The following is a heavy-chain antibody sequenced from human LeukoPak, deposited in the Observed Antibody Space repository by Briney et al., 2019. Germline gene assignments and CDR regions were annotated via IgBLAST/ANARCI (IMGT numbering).Heavy chain of an antibody. J-gene: IGHJ6*03. CDR3: ARAPKLYCTYGVCHYYYYYYMDV. Sequence: PSETLSLTCAVYGGSFSGYYWSWIRQPPGKGLEWIGEINHSGSTNYNPSLKSRVTISVDTSKNQFSLKLSSVTAADTAVYYCARAPKLYCTYGVCHYYYYYYMDVWGKGTTVTVSS. CDR2: INHSGST. V-gene: IGHV4-34*01. D-gene: IGHD2-8*01. CDR1: GGSFSGYY.